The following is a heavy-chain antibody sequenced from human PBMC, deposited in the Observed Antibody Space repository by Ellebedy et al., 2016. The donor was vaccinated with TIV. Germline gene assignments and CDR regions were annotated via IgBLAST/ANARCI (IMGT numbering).Heavy chain of an antibody. V-gene: IGHV4-39*01. CDR1: GGSISSSSYF. D-gene: IGHD4-17*01. Sequence: SETLSLXXTVSGGSISSSSYFWGWIRQPPGKGLEWIVIIYYSGSTYYNPSLNSRVSISVDTSKNQFSLTLSSVTAADTAVYYCARPLRSTVTTSIYFDYWGQGTLVTVSS. CDR2: IYYSGST. J-gene: IGHJ4*02. CDR3: ARPLRSTVTTSIYFDY.